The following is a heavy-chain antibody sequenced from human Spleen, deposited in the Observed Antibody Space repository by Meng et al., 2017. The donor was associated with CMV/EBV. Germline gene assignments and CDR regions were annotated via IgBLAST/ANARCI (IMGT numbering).Heavy chain of an antibody. D-gene: IGHD2-21*01. CDR3: AREGVAYCGGDCYQGWFDP. CDR1: GYTFTSYG. CDR2: ISADNQNT. Sequence: ASVKVSCKASGYTFTSYGISWVRQAPGQGLEWMGWISADNQNTNLIQKFQGRITLTTDTSTSTAYMELRSLRSDDTAVYYCAREGVAYCGGDCYQGWFDPWGQGTLVTVSS. V-gene: IGHV1-18*01. J-gene: IGHJ5*02.